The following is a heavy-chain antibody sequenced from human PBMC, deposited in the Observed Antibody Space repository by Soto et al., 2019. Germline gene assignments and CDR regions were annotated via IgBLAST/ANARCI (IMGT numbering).Heavy chain of an antibody. CDR3: ALREGGTEY. CDR2: ISNTGST. Sequence: QLQESGPGLVKPSETLSLTCTVSGVSISRSSYFWGWIRQPPGKGLEWIGSISNTGSTYYNPALKSRVPLSVATSKNQFSLKLNSVTAADTAVYYCALREGGTEYWGQGNLVTVSS. J-gene: IGHJ4*02. CDR1: GVSISRSSYF. V-gene: IGHV4-39*01. D-gene: IGHD3-16*01.